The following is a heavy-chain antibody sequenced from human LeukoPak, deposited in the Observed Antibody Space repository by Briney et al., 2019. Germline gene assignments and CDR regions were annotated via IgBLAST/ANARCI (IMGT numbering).Heavy chain of an antibody. CDR2: ISWNSGHV. V-gene: IGHV3-21*01. Sequence: GGSLRLSCETSGFIFSNCWMTWVRQAPGKGLEWVSGISWNSGHVGYADSVKGRFTISRDNAKNSLYLQMNSLRAEDTAVYYCARLGDYYDSSSDYWGQGTLVTVSS. J-gene: IGHJ4*02. CDR1: GFIFSNCW. D-gene: IGHD3-22*01. CDR3: ARLGDYYDSSSDY.